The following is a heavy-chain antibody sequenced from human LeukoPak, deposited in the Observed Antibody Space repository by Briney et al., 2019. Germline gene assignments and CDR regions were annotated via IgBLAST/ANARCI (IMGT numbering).Heavy chain of an antibody. D-gene: IGHD6-19*01. CDR3: ARDFLQPPSSGWYWNWFDP. J-gene: IGHJ5*02. CDR2: MNPNSGNT. V-gene: IGHV1-8*01. CDR1: GYTFTSYD. Sequence: ASVKVSCKASGYTFTSYDINWVRQATGQGLEWMGWMNPNSGNTGYAQKFQGRVTMTRNTSISTAYMELSSLRSEDTAVYYCARDFLQPPSSGWYWNWFDPWGQGTLVTVSS.